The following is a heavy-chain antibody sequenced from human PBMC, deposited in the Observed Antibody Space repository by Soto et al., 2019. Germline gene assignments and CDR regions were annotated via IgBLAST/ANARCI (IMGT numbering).Heavy chain of an antibody. CDR1: GYTFTSYA. V-gene: IGHV1-3*01. Sequence: ASVKVSCXASGYTFTSYAMHWVRQAPGQRLEWMGWINAGNGNTKYSQKFQGRVTITRDTSASTAYMELSSLRSEDTAGYYCARGVCSSPSCYGGWGGYYMDVWGKGTRVTVSS. CDR2: INAGNGNT. D-gene: IGHD2-2*01. CDR3: ARGVCSSPSCYGGWGGYYMDV. J-gene: IGHJ6*03.